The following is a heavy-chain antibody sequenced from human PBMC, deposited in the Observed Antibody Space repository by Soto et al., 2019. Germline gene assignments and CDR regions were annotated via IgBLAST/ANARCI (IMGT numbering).Heavy chain of an antibody. Sequence: SETLSLTCTVSGGSISSDDYFWSWIRQPPGRGLEWIGCIYYSGRTYYTPSLESRVSISVDTSKNQFSLRLTSVTAADTAVYYCARDRPSYGDYVRSFYSFGVDVWGQGTTVTVSS. V-gene: IGHV4-30-4*01. J-gene: IGHJ6*02. CDR2: IYYSGRT. D-gene: IGHD4-17*01. CDR1: GGSISSDDYF. CDR3: ARDRPSYGDYVRSFYSFGVDV.